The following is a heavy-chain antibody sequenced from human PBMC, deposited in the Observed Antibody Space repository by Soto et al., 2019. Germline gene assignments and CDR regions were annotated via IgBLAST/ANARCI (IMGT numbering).Heavy chain of an antibody. V-gene: IGHV3-21*01. D-gene: IGHD3-22*01. Sequence: VRLSCAASGFNFSSYSMNSVHQATGKGLEWVSSISSSSSYIYYADSVKGRFTISRDNAKNSLYLQMNSLRAEDTAVYYCARDNKVVINCWLDYWGQGTLVTVSS. CDR3: ARDNKVVINCWLDY. CDR2: ISSSSSYI. CDR1: GFNFSSYS. J-gene: IGHJ4*02.